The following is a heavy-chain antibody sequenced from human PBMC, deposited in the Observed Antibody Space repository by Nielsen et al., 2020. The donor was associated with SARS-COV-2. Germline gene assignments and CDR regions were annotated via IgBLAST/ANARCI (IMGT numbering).Heavy chain of an antibody. V-gene: IGHV3-53*04. J-gene: IGHJ4*02. CDR3: ARDRGNWYGDYVL. CDR1: GFTFSSYA. D-gene: IGHD4-17*01. Sequence: GESLKISCAASGFTFSSYAMSWVRQAPGKGLEWVSVIYSGGSTYYADSVKGRFTISRHNSKNTLYLQMNSLRAEDTAVYYCARDRGNWYGDYVLWGQGTLVTVSS. CDR2: IYSGGST.